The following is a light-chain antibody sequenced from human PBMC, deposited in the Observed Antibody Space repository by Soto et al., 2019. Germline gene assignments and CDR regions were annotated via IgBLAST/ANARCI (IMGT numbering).Light chain of an antibody. CDR3: QQYGTSPRT. CDR2: GIS. J-gene: IGKJ5*01. CDR1: QSVNSNY. V-gene: IGKV3-20*01. Sequence: EMVMTQSPAILSVSPGESATLSCRASQSVNSNYLAWYQQHPGQPPRLLIYGISTRATGIPARFSGSGSGTDFTLTITSLEPEDFAVYYCQQYGTSPRTFGQGTRLEIK.